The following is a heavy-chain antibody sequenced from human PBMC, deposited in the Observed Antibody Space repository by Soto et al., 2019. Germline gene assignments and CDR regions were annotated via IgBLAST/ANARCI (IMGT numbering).Heavy chain of an antibody. J-gene: IGHJ4*02. CDR2: ISYDGSNK. V-gene: IGHV3-30*18. CDR3: AKASPVDYYDSSGYHPPLDFDY. CDR1: GFTFSSYG. D-gene: IGHD3-22*01. Sequence: GGSLRLSCAASGFTFSSYGMHWVRQAPGKGLEWVAVISYDGSNKYYADSVKGRFTISRDNSKNTLYLQMNSLRAEDTAVYYYAKASPVDYYDSSGYHPPLDFDYWGQGTLVTVSS.